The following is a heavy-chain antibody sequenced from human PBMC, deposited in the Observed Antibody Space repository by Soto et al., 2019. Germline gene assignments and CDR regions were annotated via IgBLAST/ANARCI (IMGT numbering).Heavy chain of an antibody. D-gene: IGHD3-22*01. Sequence: QLQLQASGPGLLKPSETLSLTCSVSGGSISGDTFYWGWIRQPPGKVLEWIGSLYYRGSTYYNPPLKGRVTISADTSKNQFSLMLTCVTAADTAVYFCSRTGSEYDTNGYYFTGFDPWGQGNLVTVSS. J-gene: IGHJ5*02. CDR3: SRTGSEYDTNGYYFTGFDP. V-gene: IGHV4-39*01. CDR2: LYYRGST. CDR1: GGSISGDTFY.